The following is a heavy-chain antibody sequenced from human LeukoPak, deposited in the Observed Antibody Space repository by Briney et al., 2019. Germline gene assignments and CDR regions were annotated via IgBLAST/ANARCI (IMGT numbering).Heavy chain of an antibody. CDR3: ARDRVISGSQHHYYFDQ. D-gene: IGHD1-26*01. Sequence: GGSLRLSCAASGFTFSSYGMHWVRQAPGKGLEWVAVTWFAVDNEYYADSVRGRFTISRDNSKNTVYLQMDNLRAEDTAVYYCARDRVISGSQHHYYFDQWGQGPLVPVSS. V-gene: IGHV3-33*01. J-gene: IGHJ4*02. CDR1: GFTFSSYG. CDR2: TWFAVDNE.